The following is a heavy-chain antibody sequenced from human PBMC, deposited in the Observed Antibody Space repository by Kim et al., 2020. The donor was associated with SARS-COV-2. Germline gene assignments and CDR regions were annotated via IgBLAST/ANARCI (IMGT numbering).Heavy chain of an antibody. J-gene: IGHJ4*01. D-gene: IGHD2-15*01. CDR3: ATIHPAVCSGALGFDS. V-gene: IGHV3-23*03. CDR1: GFNFNNDA. CDR2: ICAVGHNT. Sequence: GGSLRLSCAASGFNFNNDAMTWVLHAQGNGLEWVSVICAVGHNTYYTDSVKGRFSFSRDDYKNTLYLQMNSLRVESAAVYYCATIHPAVCSGALGFDSWG.